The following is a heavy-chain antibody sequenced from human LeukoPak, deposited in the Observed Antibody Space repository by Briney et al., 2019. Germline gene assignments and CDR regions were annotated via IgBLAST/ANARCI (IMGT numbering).Heavy chain of an antibody. J-gene: IGHJ4*02. CDR1: GGSISSGGYY. V-gene: IGHV4-31*03. CDR3: ARCDDSSYYFDY. CDR2: IYYSGST. D-gene: IGHD3-22*01. Sequence: TLSLTCTVSGGSISSGGYYWSWIRQHPGKGLEWIGYIYYSGSTCYNPSLKSRVTISVDTSKNQFSLKLSSVTAADTAVYYCARCDDSSYYFDYWGQGTLVTVSS.